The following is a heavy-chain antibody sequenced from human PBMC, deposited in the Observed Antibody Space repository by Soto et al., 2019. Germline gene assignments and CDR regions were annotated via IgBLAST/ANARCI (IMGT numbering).Heavy chain of an antibody. CDR1: GGTFSSYA. Sequence: QVQLVQSGAEVKKPGSSVKVSCKASGGTFSSYAISWVRQAPGQGLEWMGGIIPIFGTANYAQKFQGRVTITADKSTRTAYMEVSSLRSEDTAVYYCARGADFGVVIKGRFDYWGQGTLVTVSS. J-gene: IGHJ4*02. D-gene: IGHD3-3*01. CDR2: IIPIFGTA. CDR3: ARGADFGVVIKGRFDY. V-gene: IGHV1-69*06.